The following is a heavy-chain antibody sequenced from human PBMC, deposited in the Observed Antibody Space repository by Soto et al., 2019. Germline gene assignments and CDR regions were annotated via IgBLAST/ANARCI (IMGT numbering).Heavy chain of an antibody. Sequence: SETLSLTCTVSGGSISSGGYYWSWIRQHPGKGLEWIGYIYYSGSTYYNPSLKSRVTISVDTSKNQFSLKLSSVTAADTAVYYCARVRSSGSKFDYCGQGTLVTVSS. CDR1: GGSISSGGYY. D-gene: IGHD6-19*01. CDR3: ARVRSSGSKFDY. V-gene: IGHV4-31*03. CDR2: IYYSGST. J-gene: IGHJ4*02.